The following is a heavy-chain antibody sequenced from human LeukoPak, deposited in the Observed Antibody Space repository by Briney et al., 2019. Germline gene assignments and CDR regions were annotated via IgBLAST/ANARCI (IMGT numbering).Heavy chain of an antibody. V-gene: IGHV1-46*01. Sequence: GASVKVSCKASGYTFTSYYMHWVRQAPGQGLEWMGIINPSGGSTSYAQKFQDRVTMTRDTSTSTVYMELSSLRSEDTAVYYCAREPGKSGSGTNYLFDYWGQGTLVTVSS. D-gene: IGHD3-10*01. J-gene: IGHJ4*02. CDR1: GYTFTSYY. CDR2: INPSGGST. CDR3: AREPGKSGSGTNYLFDY.